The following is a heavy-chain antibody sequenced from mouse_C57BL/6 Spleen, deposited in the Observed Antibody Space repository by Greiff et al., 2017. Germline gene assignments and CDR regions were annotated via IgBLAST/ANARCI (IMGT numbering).Heavy chain of an antibody. CDR3: ARHGESYYYGEDYFDY. CDR1: GYTFTEYT. CDR2: FYPGSGSI. J-gene: IGHJ2*01. V-gene: IGHV1-62-2*01. D-gene: IGHD1-1*01. Sequence: QVQLKESGAELVKPGASVKLSCKASGYTFTEYTIHWVKQRSGQGLEWIGWFYPGSGSIKYNEKFKDKATLTADKSSSTVYMELSRLTSEDSAVYFCARHGESYYYGEDYFDYWGQGTTLTVSS.